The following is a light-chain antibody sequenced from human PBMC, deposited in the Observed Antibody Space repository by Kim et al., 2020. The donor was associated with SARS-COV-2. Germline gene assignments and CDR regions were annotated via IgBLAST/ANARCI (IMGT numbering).Light chain of an antibody. Sequence: AAISCRSSQSLVNTHGNTYLNWFHQRPGQSPRRLIYKVSNRDSGVPDRFSGSGSGTDFTLTISRVEAEDVGVYYCLQTSHWPPYTFGQGTKLEI. CDR3: LQTSHWPPYT. CDR1: QSLVNTHGNTY. CDR2: KVS. V-gene: IGKV2-30*01. J-gene: IGKJ2*01.